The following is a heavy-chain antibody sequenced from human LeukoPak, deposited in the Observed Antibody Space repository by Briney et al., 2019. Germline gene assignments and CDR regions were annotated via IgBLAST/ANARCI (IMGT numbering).Heavy chain of an antibody. CDR1: GGSISSGRYY. J-gene: IGHJ4*02. Sequence: SETLSLTCTVSGGSISSGRYYWSWIRQPAGKGLEWIVRIYTSGSTNYNPSLKSRVTISVDTPKNQFSLKLSSVTAADTAVYYCARLVARYYDILTGYSEQDYWGQGTLVTVSS. V-gene: IGHV4-61*02. D-gene: IGHD3-9*01. CDR2: IYTSGST. CDR3: ARLVARYYDILTGYSEQDY.